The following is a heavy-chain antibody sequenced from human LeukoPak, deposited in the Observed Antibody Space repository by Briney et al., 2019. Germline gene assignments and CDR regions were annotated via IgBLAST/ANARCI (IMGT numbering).Heavy chain of an antibody. Sequence: QTGGSLRLSCAASGFTFSSYAMSWVRQAPGKGLEWVSAISGSGGSTYYADSVKGRFTISRDNSKNTLYLQMNSLRAEDTAVYYCAKSGYSGYDLFGHYYYGMDVWGKGTTVTVSS. D-gene: IGHD5-12*01. J-gene: IGHJ6*04. CDR2: ISGSGGST. CDR1: GFTFSSYA. CDR3: AKSGYSGYDLFGHYYYGMDV. V-gene: IGHV3-23*01.